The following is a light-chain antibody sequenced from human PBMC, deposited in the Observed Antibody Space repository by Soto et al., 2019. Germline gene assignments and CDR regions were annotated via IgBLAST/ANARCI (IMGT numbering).Light chain of an antibody. V-gene: IGKV1-39*01. J-gene: IGKJ1*01. CDR1: QSISSY. CDR2: AAS. Sequence: DIQMTQPPSSLSASLGDRVTITCRASQSISSYLNWYQQKPGKAPKLLIYAASSLQSGVPSRFSGSGSGTEFTLTINSLQPDDSATYYCQQYDSYSTFGQGTNVDIK. CDR3: QQYDSYST.